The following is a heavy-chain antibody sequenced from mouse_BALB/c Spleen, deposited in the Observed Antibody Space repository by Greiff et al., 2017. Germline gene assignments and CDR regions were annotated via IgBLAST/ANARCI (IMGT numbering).Heavy chain of an antibody. Sequence: VQLKESGPELVKPGASVKISCKASGYTFTDYNMHWVKQSHGKSLEWIGYIYPYNGGTGYNQKFKSKATLTVDNSSSTAYMELRSLTSEDSAVYYCARSYYYGSSYVTTWFAYWGQGTLVTVSA. CDR2: IYPYNGGT. D-gene: IGHD1-1*01. J-gene: IGHJ3*01. CDR3: ARSYYYGSSYVTTWFAY. CDR1: GYTFTDYN. V-gene: IGHV1S29*02.